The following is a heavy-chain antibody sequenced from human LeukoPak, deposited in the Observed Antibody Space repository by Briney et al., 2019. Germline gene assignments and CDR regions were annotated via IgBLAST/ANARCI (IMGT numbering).Heavy chain of an antibody. Sequence: GGSLRLSCAASGFTFSSYAMHWVRQAPGRGLEWVAVISYDGSNKYYADSVKGRFTISRDNSKNTLYLQMNSLRAEDTAVDYCASEYGAPFDYWGQGTLVTVSS. CDR2: ISYDGSNK. CDR1: GFTFSSYA. J-gene: IGHJ4*02. D-gene: IGHD3-10*01. CDR3: ASEYGAPFDY. V-gene: IGHV3-30*04.